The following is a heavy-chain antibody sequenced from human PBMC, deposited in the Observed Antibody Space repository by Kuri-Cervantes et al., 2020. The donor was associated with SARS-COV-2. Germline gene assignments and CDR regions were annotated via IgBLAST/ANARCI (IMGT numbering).Heavy chain of an antibody. V-gene: IGHV3-23*01. J-gene: IGHJ4*02. Sequence: ETLSLTCAVYGGSFSGYYWSWIRQPPGKGLEWVSAISGSGGSTYYADSVKGRFTISRDNSKNTLYLQMNSLRAEDTAVYYCAKTLRVYSSSPFDYWGQGTLVTVSS. CDR3: AKTLRVYSSSPFDY. D-gene: IGHD6-13*01. CDR2: ISGSGGST. CDR1: GGSFSGYY.